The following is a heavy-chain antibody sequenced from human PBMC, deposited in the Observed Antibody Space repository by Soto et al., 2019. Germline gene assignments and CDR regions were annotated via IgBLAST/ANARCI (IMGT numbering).Heavy chain of an antibody. CDR1: GFTFSSYG. CDR2: IWYDGSNK. CDR3: VKPPVNTASYYYYGKDV. J-gene: IGHJ6*02. V-gene: IGHV3-33*06. D-gene: IGHD4-4*01. Sequence: GGSLRLSCAASGFTFSSYGMHWVRQAPGKGLEWVAVIWYDGSNKYYADSVKGRFTISRDNSKNTLYLQMNSLRAEDTAVYYCVKPPVNTASYYYYGKDVWGQGTTVTVSS.